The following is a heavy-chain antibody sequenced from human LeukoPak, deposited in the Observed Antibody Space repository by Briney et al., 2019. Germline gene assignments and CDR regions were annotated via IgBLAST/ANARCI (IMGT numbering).Heavy chain of an antibody. V-gene: IGHV1-8*01. D-gene: IGHD6-19*01. Sequence: ASVKVSCKASGYTFTSYDINWVRQATGQGLEWMGWMNPNSGNTGYAQKFQGRVTMTRNTSISTAYMELSSLRSEDTAVYYCARALAVDGGSDYWGQGTLVTVFS. CDR3: ARALAVDGGSDY. J-gene: IGHJ4*02. CDR2: MNPNSGNT. CDR1: GYTFTSYD.